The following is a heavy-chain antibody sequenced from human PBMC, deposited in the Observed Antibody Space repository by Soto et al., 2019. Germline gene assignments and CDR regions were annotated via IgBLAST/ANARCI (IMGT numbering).Heavy chain of an antibody. J-gene: IGHJ6*02. D-gene: IGHD2-21*02. CDR3: AHSRCGGDCLQSYPSHYYYGMDV. Sequence: QITLKESGPTLVKPTQTLTLTCTFSGFSLSTSGVSVGWIRQPPGKALEWLALIYWDDDKRYSPSLKSRLTITKDTYKNQVVLRMTNMDPVDTATYYCAHSRCGGDCLQSYPSHYYYGMDVWGQGTTVTVSS. CDR1: GFSLSTSGVS. V-gene: IGHV2-5*02. CDR2: IYWDDDK.